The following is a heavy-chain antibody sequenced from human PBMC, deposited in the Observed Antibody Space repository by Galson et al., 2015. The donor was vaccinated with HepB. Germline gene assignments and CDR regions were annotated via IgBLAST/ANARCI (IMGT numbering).Heavy chain of an antibody. CDR3: AKTPASGADDAFDI. J-gene: IGHJ3*02. CDR2: ISYDGSNK. Sequence: SLRLSCAASGFTFSSYGMHWVRQAPGKGLEWVAVISYDGSNKYYADSVKGRFTISRDNSENTLYLQMNSLRAEDTAVYYCAKTPASGADDAFDIWGQGTMVTVSS. V-gene: IGHV3-30*18. CDR1: GFTFSSYG. D-gene: IGHD3-10*01.